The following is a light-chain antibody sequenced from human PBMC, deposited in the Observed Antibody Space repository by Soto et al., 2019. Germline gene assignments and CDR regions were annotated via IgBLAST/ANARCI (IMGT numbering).Light chain of an antibody. V-gene: IGKV2-28*01. CDR2: LGS. Sequence: DIVMTQSPLSLPVTPGEPASISCRSSQSLLDSVGYTYLDGYLQKPGQSPQLLLYLGSNRASGVPDRFSGSGSRTDFKLKISRVEAEDVGVYYCMRALETPGTFGQGTKVEI. CDR1: QSLLDSVGYTY. CDR3: MRALETPGT. J-gene: IGKJ1*01.